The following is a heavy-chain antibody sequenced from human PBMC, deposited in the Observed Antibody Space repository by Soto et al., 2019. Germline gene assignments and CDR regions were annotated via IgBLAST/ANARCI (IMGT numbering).Heavy chain of an antibody. V-gene: IGHV4-39*01. Sequence: QLQLQESGPGLVKPSETLSLTCTVSGGSISSSSYYWGWIRQPPGKGLEWIGRIYYSGSTYYNPSLKSRVTISVDTSKNQFSLKLSSVTAADRAVYYCARQPYCSSTSCYPFSNWFDPWGQGTLVTVSS. CDR3: ARQPYCSSTSCYPFSNWFDP. J-gene: IGHJ5*02. CDR1: GGSISSSSYY. CDR2: IYYSGST. D-gene: IGHD2-2*01.